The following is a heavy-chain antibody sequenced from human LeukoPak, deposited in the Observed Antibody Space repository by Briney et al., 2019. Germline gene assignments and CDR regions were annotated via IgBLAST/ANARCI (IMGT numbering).Heavy chain of an antibody. CDR2: IKPDGSDK. V-gene: IGHV3-7*04. J-gene: IGHJ4*02. Sequence: GGSLRLSCAASGFTFSSYWMSWVRQAPGKGLEWVANIKPDGSDKYYVDSVKGRFTISRDNAKNSIYLQINSLRAEDTAVYYCVRFGPNAAYFDFWGQGTLVTVSS. CDR1: GFTFSSYW. D-gene: IGHD3-16*01. CDR3: VRFGPNAAYFDF.